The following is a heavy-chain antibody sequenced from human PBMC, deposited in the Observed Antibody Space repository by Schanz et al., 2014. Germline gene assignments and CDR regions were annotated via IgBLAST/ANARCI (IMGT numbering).Heavy chain of an antibody. D-gene: IGHD3-10*01. Sequence: EVQLVASGGGLVQPGGSLRLSCAASGFAVDNYYMSCVRQAPGKGLEWVSYVSRSTPDIYYADSVKGRFTISRDNAKNSLYLQMNSLRAEDTAVYHCVSSGSYSSYASWGQGTLVTVSS. CDR1: GFAVDNYY. J-gene: IGHJ4*02. CDR3: VSSGSYSSYAS. CDR2: VSRSTPDI. V-gene: IGHV3-48*01.